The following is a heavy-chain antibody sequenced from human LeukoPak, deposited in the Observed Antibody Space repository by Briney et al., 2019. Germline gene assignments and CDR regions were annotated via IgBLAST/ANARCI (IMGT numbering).Heavy chain of an antibody. CDR1: GFAFSSYA. D-gene: IGHD4-23*01. Sequence: PGGSLRLSCAASGFAFSSYAMSWVRQAPGKGLEWVSGISTSGISTYYADSVKGRFTISRDNSKNTLYLQMNSLRAEDTAVYFCAPTVVSPSDFDYWGQGTLVTVSS. CDR2: ISTSGIST. CDR3: APTVVSPSDFDY. V-gene: IGHV3-23*01. J-gene: IGHJ4*02.